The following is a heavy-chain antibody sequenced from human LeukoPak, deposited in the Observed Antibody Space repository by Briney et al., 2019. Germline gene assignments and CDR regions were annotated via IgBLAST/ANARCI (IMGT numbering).Heavy chain of an antibody. CDR2: IYYSGST. V-gene: IGHV4-30-4*08. Sequence: TSETLSLTCTVSGGSISSGDYYWSWIRQPPGKGLEWIGYIYYSGSTYYNPSLKSRVTLSVDTSKNQFSLKLSSVTAADTAVYYCARAGGPLSAVAGLTDYWGQGTLVTVSS. D-gene: IGHD6-19*01. J-gene: IGHJ4*02. CDR3: ARAGGPLSAVAGLTDY. CDR1: GGSISSGDYY.